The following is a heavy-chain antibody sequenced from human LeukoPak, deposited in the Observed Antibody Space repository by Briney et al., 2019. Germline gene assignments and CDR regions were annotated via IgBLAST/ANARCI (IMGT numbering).Heavy chain of an antibody. CDR2: INPNSGGT. CDR1: GYTFTGYY. J-gene: IGHJ6*03. V-gene: IGHV1-2*02. CDR3: ARDGFLRWLQSFYYMDV. Sequence: ASVKVSCKASGYTFTGYYMHWVRQAPGQGLVWMGWINPNSGGTNYAQKFQGRVTMTRDTSISTAYMELSRLRSDDTAVYYCARDGFLRWLQSFYYMDVWGKGTTVTVSS. D-gene: IGHD5-24*01.